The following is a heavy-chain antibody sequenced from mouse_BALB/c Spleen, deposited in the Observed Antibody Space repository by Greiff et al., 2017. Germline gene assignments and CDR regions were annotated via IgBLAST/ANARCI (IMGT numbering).Heavy chain of an antibody. D-gene: IGHD2-2*01. CDR2: ISDSGST. V-gene: IGHV3-8*02. CDR1: GYSITSGY. Sequence: EVKLQESGPSLVKPSQTLSLTCSVTGYSITSGYWYWIRKIPGNKLEYMGYISDSGSTDYNPSLKSRISIIRDKSKNQYYLQWITVTTEDTATYYCAIWVGYYGSAYWGQGTLVTVSA. J-gene: IGHJ3*01. CDR3: AIWVGYYGSAY.